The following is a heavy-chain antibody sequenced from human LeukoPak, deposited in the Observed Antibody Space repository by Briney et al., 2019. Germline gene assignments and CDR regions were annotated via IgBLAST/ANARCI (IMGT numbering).Heavy chain of an antibody. V-gene: IGHV3-7*01. CDR2: IKQDGSEK. CDR3: ARDGLHYYGSGSTHYYYYYYMDV. D-gene: IGHD3-10*01. J-gene: IGHJ6*03. CDR1: GFTFSSYW. Sequence: GGSLRLFCAASGFTFSSYWMSWVRQAPGKGLEWAANIKQDGSEKYYVDSVKGRFTISRDNAKNSLYLQMNSLRAEDTAVYYCARDGLHYYGSGSTHYYYYYYMDVWGKGTTVTVSS.